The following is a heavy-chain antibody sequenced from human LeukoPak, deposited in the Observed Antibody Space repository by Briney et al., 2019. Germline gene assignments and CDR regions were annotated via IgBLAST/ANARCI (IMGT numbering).Heavy chain of an antibody. CDR2: ISYDGSNK. CDR3: ARPKLRYFDWYDAFDI. Sequence: GGSLRLSCAASGFTFSSYAMHWVRQAPGNGLEWVAVISYDGSNKYYADSVKGRFTISRDNSKNTLYLQMNSLRAEDTAVYYCARPKLRYFDWYDAFDIWGQGTMVTVSS. CDR1: GFTFSSYA. D-gene: IGHD3-9*01. J-gene: IGHJ3*02. V-gene: IGHV3-30*04.